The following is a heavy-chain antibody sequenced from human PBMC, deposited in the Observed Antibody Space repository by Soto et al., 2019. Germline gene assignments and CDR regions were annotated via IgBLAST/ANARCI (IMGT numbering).Heavy chain of an antibody. J-gene: IGHJ6*02. CDR2: ISGSGGST. V-gene: IGHV3-23*01. CDR3: ARVRFGEWGYAMDV. Sequence: PGGSLRLSCAASGFTFNSYAMSWVRQAPGKGLEWVPAISGSGGSTYYAGSVKGRFTISRDSSKNSLYLQMNSLRAEDTAMYYCARVRFGEWGYAMDVWGQGTTVTVSS. CDR1: GFTFNSYA. D-gene: IGHD3-10*01.